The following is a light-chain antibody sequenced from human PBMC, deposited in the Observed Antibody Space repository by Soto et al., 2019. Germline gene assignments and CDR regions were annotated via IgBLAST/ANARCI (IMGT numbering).Light chain of an antibody. Sequence: DIVMTQSPDSLAVSLGERATINCKSSQSILYSSNNKNYLAWYQQKPGQPPKLLIYWASTRESGVPDRFSGSGSGTDVTLTISSQQAEDVAVYYCQPYYTSHIFGQGTKLEIK. CDR1: QSILYSSNNKNY. J-gene: IGKJ2*01. CDR2: WAS. V-gene: IGKV4-1*01. CDR3: QPYYTSHI.